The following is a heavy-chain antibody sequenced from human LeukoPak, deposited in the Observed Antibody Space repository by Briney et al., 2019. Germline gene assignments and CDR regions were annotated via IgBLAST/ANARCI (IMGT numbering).Heavy chain of an antibody. CDR2: IYSRGST. CDR3: AREHMVRGVIDR. CDR1: GGSISNYY. Sequence: PSETLSLTCTVSGGSISNYYWSWIRQPAGERLEWLGRIYSRGSTNYNPSPESRVTVSVDTSKNQFSLKLSSVTAADTAVYYCAREHMVRGVIDRWGQGALVTVSS. V-gene: IGHV4-4*07. D-gene: IGHD3-10*01. J-gene: IGHJ4*02.